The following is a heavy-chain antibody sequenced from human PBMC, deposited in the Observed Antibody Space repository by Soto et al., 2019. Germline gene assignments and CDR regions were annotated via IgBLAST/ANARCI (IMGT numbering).Heavy chain of an antibody. J-gene: IGHJ6*02. D-gene: IGHD2-2*02. CDR3: ASGIGDIVVVPAAIPSPYYYYGMDV. CDR2: ISSSSSYI. Sequence: PGGSLRLSCAASGFTFSSYSMNWVRQAPGKGLEWVSSISSSSSYIYYADSVKGRFTISRDNAKNSLYLQMNSLRAEDTAVYYCASGIGDIVVVPAAIPSPYYYYGMDVWGQGTTVT. V-gene: IGHV3-21*01. CDR1: GFTFSSYS.